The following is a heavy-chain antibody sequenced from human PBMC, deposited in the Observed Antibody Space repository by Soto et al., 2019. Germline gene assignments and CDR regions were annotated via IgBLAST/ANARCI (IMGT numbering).Heavy chain of an antibody. Sequence: PSETLSLTCTVSGGSISSYYWSWIRQPPGKGLEWIGYIYYSGSTNYNPSLKSRVTISVDTSKNQFSLKLSSVTAADTAVYYCARHGGYDILTGYYNVQGFDYWGQGTLVTVSS. CDR2: IYYSGST. CDR3: ARHGGYDILTGYYNVQGFDY. J-gene: IGHJ4*02. D-gene: IGHD3-9*01. V-gene: IGHV4-59*08. CDR1: GGSISSYY.